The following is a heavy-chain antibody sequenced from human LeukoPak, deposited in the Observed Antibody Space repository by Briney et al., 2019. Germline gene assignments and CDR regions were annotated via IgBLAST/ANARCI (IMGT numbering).Heavy chain of an antibody. D-gene: IGHD6-13*01. J-gene: IGHJ5*02. CDR3: ARDRKGRGQQLEYNWFDP. Sequence: SQTLSLTCTVSGGSISSGGYYWSWIRQHPGKGLEWIGYIYYSGSTYYNPSLKSRVTISVDTSKNQFSLKLSSVTAADTAVYHCARDRKGRGQQLEYNWFDPWGQGTLVTVSS. V-gene: IGHV4-31*03. CDR2: IYYSGST. CDR1: GGSISSGGYY.